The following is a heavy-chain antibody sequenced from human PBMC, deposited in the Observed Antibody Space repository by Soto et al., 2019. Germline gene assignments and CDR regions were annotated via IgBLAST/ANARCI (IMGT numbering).Heavy chain of an antibody. CDR1: GFSFSTTG. J-gene: IGHJ5*02. Sequence: QVQLVESGGGVVQPGRSLRLSCAASGFSFSTTGMHWVRQAPGKGLEWVAMISHDGGAKYYADSVKGRFTISRDDSKNTRYLQMNSVRPEDTAVYYCAKDLYSSDWYNYFDPWGQGTLVTVSS. CDR3: AKDLYSSDWYNYFDP. D-gene: IGHD6-19*01. CDR2: ISHDGGAK. V-gene: IGHV3-30*18.